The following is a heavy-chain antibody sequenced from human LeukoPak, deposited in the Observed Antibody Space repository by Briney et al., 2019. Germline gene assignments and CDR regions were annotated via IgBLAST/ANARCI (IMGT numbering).Heavy chain of an antibody. CDR1: GGSVSSYY. Sequence: PSETLSFTCTVSGGSVSSYYWSWIRQPPGKGLEWIGYIYYSGSTNYNPSLKSRVTISVDTSKNQFSLKLNSITTADTAVYYCARVRLSGTYLDAFDIWGQGTMVTVSS. CDR3: ARVRLSGTYLDAFDI. V-gene: IGHV4-59*02. CDR2: IYYSGST. J-gene: IGHJ3*02. D-gene: IGHD1-26*01.